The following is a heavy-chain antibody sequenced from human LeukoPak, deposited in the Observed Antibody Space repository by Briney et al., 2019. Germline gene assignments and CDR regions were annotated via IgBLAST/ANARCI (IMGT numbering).Heavy chain of an antibody. J-gene: IGHJ6*03. V-gene: IGHV1-69*13. D-gene: IGHD5-12*01. CDR2: IIPIFGTA. Sequence: SVKVSCKASGCTFSSYAISWVRQAPGQGLEWMGGIIPIFGTANYAQKFQGRVTITADESTSTAYLELSSLRSEDTAVYYSARARKGEGGYVSYYYYYMEVGGKGTTVTV. CDR1: GCTFSSYA. CDR3: ARARKGEGGYVSYYYYYMEV.